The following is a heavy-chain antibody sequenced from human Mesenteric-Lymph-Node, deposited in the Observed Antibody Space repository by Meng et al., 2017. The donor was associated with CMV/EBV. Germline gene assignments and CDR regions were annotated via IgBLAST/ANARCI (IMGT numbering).Heavy chain of an antibody. V-gene: IGHV4-59*01. CDR3: ARDLGSDYAVHFDY. CDR2: ISYSGTT. J-gene: IGHJ4*02. Sequence: SETLSLTCTVSGTSISSSYWTWIRLPPGKGLEWIGYISYSGTTKYNPSLKSRVTISTDTSKNQFSLKLTSVTAADTALYYCARDLGSDYAVHFDYWGQGTRVTVSS. D-gene: IGHD4-17*01. CDR1: GTSISSSY.